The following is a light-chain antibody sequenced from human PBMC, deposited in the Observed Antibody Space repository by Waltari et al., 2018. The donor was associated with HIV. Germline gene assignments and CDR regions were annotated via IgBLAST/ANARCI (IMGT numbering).Light chain of an antibody. CDR3: MQALQTPT. CDR2: LGS. Sequence: DIVMTQSPLSLPVTPGEPPSISCTSSQRLLHSNGNNYLDWYLQKPGQSPQLLIYLGSYRASGVPDRFSGSGSGTDFTLKISRVEAEDVGVYYCMQALQTPTFGQGTKVEIK. J-gene: IGKJ1*01. V-gene: IGKV2-28*01. CDR1: QRLLHSNGNNY.